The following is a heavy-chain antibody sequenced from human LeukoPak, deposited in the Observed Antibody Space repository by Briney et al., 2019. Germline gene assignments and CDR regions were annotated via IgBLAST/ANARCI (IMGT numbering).Heavy chain of an antibody. J-gene: IGHJ4*02. Sequence: GGSLRLSCTASGFTFSSYAMSWVRQASGKGLEWVSAITGSGGSTYYADSVKGRFTISRDNSKNTLSLQMSSLRAEDTALYYCAKNGPRNNYYYFDYWGQGTLVTVSS. CDR1: GFTFSSYA. CDR3: AKNGPRNNYYYFDY. CDR2: ITGSGGST. V-gene: IGHV3-23*01. D-gene: IGHD1/OR15-1a*01.